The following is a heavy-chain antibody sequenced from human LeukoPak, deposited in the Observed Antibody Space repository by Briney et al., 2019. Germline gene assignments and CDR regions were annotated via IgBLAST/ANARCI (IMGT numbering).Heavy chain of an antibody. CDR2: ISSSGRNI. J-gene: IGHJ4*02. D-gene: IGHD5-12*01. CDR1: GFTFSNYE. V-gene: IGHV3-48*03. Sequence: PGGSLRLSCAASGFTFSNYEFNWVRQAPGKGLEWVSYISSSGRNIYYADSVKGRFTISRDDAKSSLYLQMSSLRDEDTAVYCCARAMRSGYDYWGQGTLVTVSS. CDR3: ARAMRSGYDY.